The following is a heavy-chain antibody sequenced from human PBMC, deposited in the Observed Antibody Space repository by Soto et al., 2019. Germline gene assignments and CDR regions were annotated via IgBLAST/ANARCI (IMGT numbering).Heavy chain of an antibody. CDR3: VKDLYSDFWNTYYTGAGAFDF. Sequence: PGGSLRLSCAASGFTFGDYAMHWVRQVPGRGLEWVSGISWNRAAIEYADSVKGRFTISRDNAKNSLYLQMDSLRAEDAALYFCVKDLYSDFWNTYYTGAGAFDFWGQGTMVTVSS. J-gene: IGHJ3*01. CDR1: GFTFGDYA. D-gene: IGHD3-3*01. CDR2: ISWNRAAI. V-gene: IGHV3-9*01.